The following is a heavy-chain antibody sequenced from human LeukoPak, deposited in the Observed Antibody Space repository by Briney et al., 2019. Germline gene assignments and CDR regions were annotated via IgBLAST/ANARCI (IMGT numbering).Heavy chain of an antibody. CDR1: GFTFSAND. Sequence: GGSLRLSCAASGFTFSANDMHWVRQARGKGLEWVSVIGTTGDTYYPASGKGRFTISRENAKHSVSLQMHNLGAGDPAVYFCAKGLRYYYDSSGYSPTGYYGMDVWGQGTPVTVSS. D-gene: IGHD3-22*01. V-gene: IGHV3-13*01. CDR2: IGTTGDT. CDR3: AKGLRYYYDSSGYSPTGYYGMDV. J-gene: IGHJ6*02.